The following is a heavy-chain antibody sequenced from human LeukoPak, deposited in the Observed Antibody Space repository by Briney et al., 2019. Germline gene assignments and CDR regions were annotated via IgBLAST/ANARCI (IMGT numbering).Heavy chain of an antibody. CDR3: ARDDSTGWYSLD. CDR1: GFIFSDFP. V-gene: IGHV3-48*01. Sequence: PGGSLRLSCAASGFIFSDFPMNWVRQAPGMGLEWISYISRGGSSIYYAASVRGRFTISRDNAKSSLYLQMNSLRAEDTAVYYCARDDSTGWYSLDWGLGTLVTASS. CDR2: ISRGGSSI. D-gene: IGHD6-19*01. J-gene: IGHJ4*02.